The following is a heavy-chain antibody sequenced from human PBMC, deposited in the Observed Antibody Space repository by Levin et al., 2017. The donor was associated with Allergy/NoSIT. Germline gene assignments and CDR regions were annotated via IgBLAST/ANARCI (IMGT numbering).Heavy chain of an antibody. J-gene: IGHJ4*02. D-gene: IGHD3-22*01. CDR1: GYSFTNSW. V-gene: IGHV5-51*01. CDR3: AKQCCVTTSCHTVDF. CDR2: INPADSET. Sequence: ASVKVSCKGSGYSFTNSWIGWVRQMPGKGLEWMGIINPADSETRYRPSFQGQVTIPVDKSISTSYLQWSSLKASDTAMYFCAKQCCVTTSCHTVDFWGQGTLVTVSS.